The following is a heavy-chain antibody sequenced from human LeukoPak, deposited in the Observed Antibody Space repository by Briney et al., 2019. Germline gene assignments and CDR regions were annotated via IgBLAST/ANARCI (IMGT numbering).Heavy chain of an antibody. V-gene: IGHV4-38-2*02. CDR2: TYHGGTT. Sequence: SETLSLTRTVSGYSISSGYLRGWIRQPPGKGLEWIGSTYHGGTTYSNPSLKSRVIISEDTSKNQFSLKLSSVTAADTAVYYCARGSGDWTYYFDYWGQGTLVTVSS. D-gene: IGHD2-21*02. CDR1: GYSISSGYL. J-gene: IGHJ4*02. CDR3: ARGSGDWTYYFDY.